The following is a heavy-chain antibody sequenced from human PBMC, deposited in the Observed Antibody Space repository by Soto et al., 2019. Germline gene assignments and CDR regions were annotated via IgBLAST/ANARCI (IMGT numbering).Heavy chain of an antibody. CDR2: ISGSGGST. V-gene: IGHV3-23*01. J-gene: IGHJ3*02. CDR3: AKNFRDPQIFGVVIDRHDAFDI. D-gene: IGHD3-3*01. Sequence: PVGSLRLSCAASGFTFSSYAMSWVRQAPGKGLEWVSAISGSGGSTYYADSVKGRFTISRDNSKNTLYLQMNSLRAEDTAVYYCAKNFRDPQIFGVVIDRHDAFDIWGQGTMVTVSS. CDR1: GFTFSSYA.